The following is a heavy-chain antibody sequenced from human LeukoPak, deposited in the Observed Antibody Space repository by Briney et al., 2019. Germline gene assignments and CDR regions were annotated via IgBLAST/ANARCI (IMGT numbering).Heavy chain of an antibody. CDR3: ARVIGDAFDI. CDR2: IIPILGIA. V-gene: IGHV1-69*04. CDR1: GGTFSSYA. J-gene: IGHJ3*02. Sequence: ASVKVSCKASGGTFSSYAISWVRQAPGQGLEWMGGIIPILGIANYAQKFQGRVTITADKSTSTAYMELSSLRSEDTAVYYCARVIGDAFDIWGQGTMVTVSS.